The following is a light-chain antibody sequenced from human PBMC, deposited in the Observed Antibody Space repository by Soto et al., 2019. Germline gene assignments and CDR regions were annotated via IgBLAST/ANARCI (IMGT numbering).Light chain of an antibody. V-gene: IGKV1-5*01. J-gene: IGKJ4*01. CDR3: QQYGSSPPST. CDR1: QSISNW. CDR2: AAS. Sequence: EIHITQSPSTLSASVVDRVTITCRASQSISNWLAWYQQKPGKAPKRLIYAASSLQSGVPSRFSGSGSGTDFTLTISRLEPEDFAVYYCQQYGSSPPSTFGGGTNVDIK.